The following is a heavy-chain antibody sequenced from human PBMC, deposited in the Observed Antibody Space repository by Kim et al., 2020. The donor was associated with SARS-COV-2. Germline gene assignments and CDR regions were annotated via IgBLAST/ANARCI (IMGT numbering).Heavy chain of an antibody. Sequence: VKGRFTISRDNSKNTLYLQMNSLRAEDTAVYYWAKKETGLAAYYYGMDVWGQGTTVTVSS. D-gene: IGHD7-27*01. CDR3: AKKETGLAAYYYGMDV. V-gene: IGHV3-23*01. J-gene: IGHJ6*02.